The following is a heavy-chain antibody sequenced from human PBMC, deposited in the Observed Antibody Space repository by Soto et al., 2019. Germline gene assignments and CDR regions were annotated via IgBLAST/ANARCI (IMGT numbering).Heavy chain of an antibody. V-gene: IGHV5-51*01. CDR2: IYPGDSDT. D-gene: IGHD3-22*01. J-gene: IGHJ6*02. CDR1: GYSFTLYW. CDR3: ARLYYYDSSGYHSNYYYYYGMDV. Sequence: ESLRVSCKRSGYSFTLYWIGLVRQMPGKGLEWMGIIYPGDSDTRYSPSFQGQVTISADKSISTAYLQWSSLKASDTAMYYCARLYYYDSSGYHSNYYYYYGMDVWRQGSTVTVSS.